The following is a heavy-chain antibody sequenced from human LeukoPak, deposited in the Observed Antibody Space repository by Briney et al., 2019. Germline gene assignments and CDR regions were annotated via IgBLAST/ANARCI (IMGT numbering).Heavy chain of an antibody. J-gene: IGHJ4*02. CDR1: GYTLTELS. V-gene: IGHV1-24*01. Sequence: GASVKVSCKVSGYTLTELSMHWVRQAPGKGLEWMGGFDPEDGETIYAQKFQGRVTMTEDTSTDTAYMELSSLRSEDTAVYYCATDRPYYGSGSYYMIHWGQGTLVTVSS. CDR3: ATDRPYYGSGSYYMIH. CDR2: FDPEDGET. D-gene: IGHD3-10*01.